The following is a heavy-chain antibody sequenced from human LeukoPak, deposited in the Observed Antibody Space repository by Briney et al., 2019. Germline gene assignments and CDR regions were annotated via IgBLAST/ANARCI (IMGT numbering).Heavy chain of an antibody. J-gene: IGHJ4*02. CDR3: ARAVNSGSYTYFDY. CDR1: GLTLSSYA. V-gene: IGHV3-23*01. Sequence: PGGSLRLSCAVSGLTLSSYAMSWVRQGPGKGLEWVSDISASGGGTHYADSVKGRFAISRDNYKNTLYLQMNSLRAGDTAVYYCARAVNSGSYTYFDYWGQGTLVTVSS. CDR2: ISASGGGT. D-gene: IGHD1-26*01.